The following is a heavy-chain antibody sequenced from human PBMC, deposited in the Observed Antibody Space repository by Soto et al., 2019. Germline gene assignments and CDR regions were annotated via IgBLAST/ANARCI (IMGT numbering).Heavy chain of an antibody. CDR3: ARDRNSSSSYAIDL. Sequence: QVHLVESGGGIVQPGGSLTLSCSVSDFAFRLHGIHWVRQTPGKGLEWVAMVWHDGTRKYFRDSVRGRFTISRDSAKNKVYMPMNNLRVDDSALYFCARDRNSSSSYAIDLWGQVTTVTVSS. CDR2: VWHDGTRK. J-gene: IGHJ6*02. CDR1: DFAFRLHG. V-gene: IGHV3-33*01.